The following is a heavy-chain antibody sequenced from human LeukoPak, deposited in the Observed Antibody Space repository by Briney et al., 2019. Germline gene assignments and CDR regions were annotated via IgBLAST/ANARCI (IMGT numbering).Heavy chain of an antibody. J-gene: IGHJ4*02. Sequence: GGSLRLSCAASGFIFSSYSIHWVRLAPGKGLEYVSAINENGGDTYYANSVKGRFTISRDNSKNTLYLQMGSLRAEDMAVYYCARDGGGSPDYWGQGTLVTVSS. D-gene: IGHD3-16*01. CDR1: GFIFSSYS. V-gene: IGHV3-64*01. CDR2: INENGGDT. CDR3: ARDGGGSPDY.